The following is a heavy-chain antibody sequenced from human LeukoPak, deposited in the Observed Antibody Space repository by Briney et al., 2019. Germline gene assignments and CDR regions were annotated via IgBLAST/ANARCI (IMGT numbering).Heavy chain of an antibody. CDR3: AKSRDVVATVFDY. Sequence: AISGSGGSTYYADSVKGRFTISRDNSKNTLYLQMNSLRAEDTAVHYCAKSRDVVATVFDYWGQGTLVTVSS. D-gene: IGHD5-12*01. V-gene: IGHV3-23*01. J-gene: IGHJ4*02. CDR2: ISGSGGST.